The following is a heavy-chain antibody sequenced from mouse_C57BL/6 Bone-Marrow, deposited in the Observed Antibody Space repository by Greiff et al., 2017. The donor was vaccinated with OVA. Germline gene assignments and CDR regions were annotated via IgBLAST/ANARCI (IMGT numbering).Heavy chain of an antibody. CDR1: GYTFTSYW. V-gene: IGHV1-59*01. D-gene: IGHD3-2*02. Sequence: VKLQQPGAELVRPGTSVKLSCKASGYTFTSYWMHWVKQRPGQGLEWIGVIDPSDSYTNYNQKFKGKATLTVDTSSSTAYMQRSSRTSEDSAVYYCARDSSGYHYYAMDDWGQGTSGTVSS. CDR2: IDPSDSYT. J-gene: IGHJ4*01. CDR3: ARDSSGYHYYAMDD.